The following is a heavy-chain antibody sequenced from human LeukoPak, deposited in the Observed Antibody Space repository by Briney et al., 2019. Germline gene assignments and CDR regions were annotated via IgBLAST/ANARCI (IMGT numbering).Heavy chain of an antibody. CDR3: AKEAGTTALDY. CDR1: GFTFDDYA. D-gene: IGHD1/OR15-1a*01. J-gene: IGHJ4*02. CDR2: ISWKSGSI. V-gene: IGHV3-9*01. Sequence: PGRSLRLSCAASGFTFDDYAMHWVRQAPGKGLEWVSGISWKSGSIGYADSVKGRFTISRDNAKNSLYLQMNSLRAEDTALYYCAKEAGTTALDYWGQGTLVTVSS.